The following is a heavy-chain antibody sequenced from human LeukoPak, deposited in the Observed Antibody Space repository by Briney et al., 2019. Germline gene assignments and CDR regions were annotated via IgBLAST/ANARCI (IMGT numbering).Heavy chain of an antibody. CDR2: ISYDGSNH. D-gene: IGHD3-16*01. J-gene: IGHJ4*02. V-gene: IGHV3-30*14. Sequence: GGSLRLSCAASGFSFSNSAMHWVRQAPGKGLEWLALISYDGSNHFYADSLDGRFTISRDNSKNTLYLQMNSLRPEDTAVYYCAKGDLYVGFDYWGQGTLVTVSS. CDR3: AKGDLYVGFDY. CDR1: GFSFSNSA.